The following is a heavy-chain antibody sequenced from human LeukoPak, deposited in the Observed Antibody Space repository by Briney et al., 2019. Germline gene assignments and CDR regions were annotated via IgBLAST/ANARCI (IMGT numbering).Heavy chain of an antibody. V-gene: IGHV4-34*01. J-gene: IGHJ5*02. Sequence: SETLILTCAVYGGSFSGYYWSWIRQPPGKGLEGIGEINHSGSTNYNPSLKSRVTISVDTSKNQFSLKLSSVTAADTAVYYCARRKGLRWFDPWGQGTLVTVSS. CDR2: INHSGST. CDR1: GGSFSGYY. CDR3: ARRKGLRWFDP.